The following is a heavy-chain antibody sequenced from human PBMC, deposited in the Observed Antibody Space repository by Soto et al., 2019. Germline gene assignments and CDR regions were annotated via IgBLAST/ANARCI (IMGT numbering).Heavy chain of an antibody. CDR1: GGSFSGYY. D-gene: IGHD3-10*01. CDR3: ARGAARLIYGSGSYYNARNYYYYYMDV. V-gene: IGHV4-34*01. Sequence: SETLSLTCAVYGGSFSGYYWSWIRQPPGKGLEWIGEINHSGSTNYNPSLKSRVTISVDTSKNQFSLKLSSVTAEDTAVYYCARGAARLIYGSGSYYNARNYYYYYMDVWGKGTTVTVSS. CDR2: INHSGST. J-gene: IGHJ6*03.